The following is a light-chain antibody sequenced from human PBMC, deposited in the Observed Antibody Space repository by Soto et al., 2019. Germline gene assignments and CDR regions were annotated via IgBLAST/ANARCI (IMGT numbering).Light chain of an antibody. J-gene: IGLJ1*01. Sequence: QCVLTQPASVSGSPGQSITISCTGASSDVGGFDHVSWYQQHPGKVPRLLIYDVSSRPSGVSDRFSGSKSGNTASLTISGLQAEDEADYSCNSFTTTNTYVFGTGTKVTVL. CDR2: DVS. CDR1: SSDVGGFDH. V-gene: IGLV2-14*03. CDR3: NSFTTTNTYV.